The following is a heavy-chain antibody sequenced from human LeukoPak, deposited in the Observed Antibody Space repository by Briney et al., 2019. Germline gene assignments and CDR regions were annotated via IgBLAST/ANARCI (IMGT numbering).Heavy chain of an antibody. CDR3: ARGGTYYDFWSGEPDFDY. CDR2: IYYSGST. CDR1: GGSISSHY. D-gene: IGHD3-3*01. V-gene: IGHV4-59*11. J-gene: IGHJ4*02. Sequence: SETLSLTCTVSGGSISSHYWSWIRQPPGKGLEWIGYIYYSGSTNYNPSLKSRVTILVDTSKNQFSLKLSSVTAADTAVYYCARGGTYYDFWSGEPDFDYWGQGTLVTVSS.